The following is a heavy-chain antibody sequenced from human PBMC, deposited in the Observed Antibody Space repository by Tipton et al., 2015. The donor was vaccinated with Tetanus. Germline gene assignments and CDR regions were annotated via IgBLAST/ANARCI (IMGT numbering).Heavy chain of an antibody. J-gene: IGHJ4*02. V-gene: IGHV4-31*03. CDR2: IYHRGNT. CDR1: GVSMSNGGYY. Sequence: TLSLTCIVSGVSMSNGGYYWSWIRQHPGKGLEWIGYIYHRGNTYYNPSLKSRLTISVDTSNNQFSLNLRSVTAADTAVYYCAALSAVFRSSEWVPSSFDYWGQGTLVTVSS. CDR3: AALSAVFRSSEWVPSSFDY. D-gene: IGHD2/OR15-2a*01.